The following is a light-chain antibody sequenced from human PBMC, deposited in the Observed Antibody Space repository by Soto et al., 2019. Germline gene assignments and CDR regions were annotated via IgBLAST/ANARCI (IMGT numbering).Light chain of an antibody. CDR2: SYN. J-gene: IGLJ1*01. CDR3: VSFTTSRSYV. Sequence: QSVLTQPPSASGTPGQRVTISCSGTNSNIGSNFVYWYQHLPGTTPKLLVFSYNQRPSGVPDRFSGSKSGSSASLAISGLQAEDEADYYCVSFTTSRSYVFGTGTKVTVL. CDR1: NSNIGSNF. V-gene: IGLV1-44*01.